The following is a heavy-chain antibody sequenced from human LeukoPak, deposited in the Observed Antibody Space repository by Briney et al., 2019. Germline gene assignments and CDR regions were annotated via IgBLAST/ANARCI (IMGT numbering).Heavy chain of an antibody. J-gene: IGHJ4*02. CDR2: ISSSSSTI. CDR3: ARGVGRTGVFDY. Sequence: GGSLRLSCAASGFMFSSYSMNWVRQAPGKGLEWVSYISSSSSTINYADSVKGRFTISRDNAKNSLYLQMNSLRAEDTAVYYCARGVGRTGVFDYWGQGTLVTVSS. V-gene: IGHV3-48*01. CDR1: GFMFSSYS. D-gene: IGHD7-27*01.